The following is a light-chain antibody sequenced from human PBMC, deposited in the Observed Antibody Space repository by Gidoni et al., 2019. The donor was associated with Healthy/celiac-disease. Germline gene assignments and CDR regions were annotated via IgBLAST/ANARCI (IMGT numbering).Light chain of an antibody. Sequence: SCRASQSVSSSYLAWYQQKPGQAPRLLIYGASSRATGIPDRFSGSGSGTDFTLTISRLEPEDFAVYYCQQYGSSFTFGPGTKVEIK. CDR2: GAS. CDR1: QSVSSSY. CDR3: QQYGSSFT. V-gene: IGKV3-20*01. J-gene: IGKJ3*01.